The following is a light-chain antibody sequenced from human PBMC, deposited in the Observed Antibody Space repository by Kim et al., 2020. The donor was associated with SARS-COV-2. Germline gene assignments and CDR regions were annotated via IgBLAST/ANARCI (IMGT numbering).Light chain of an antibody. J-gene: IGKJ2*03. Sequence: VSPGERATLSCRASQSVSSNLAWYQQKPGQAPRLLIYGASTRATGIPARFSGSGSGTEFTLTISSLQSEDFAVYYCQQYNNWRYSFGQGTKLEI. V-gene: IGKV3-15*01. CDR3: QQYNNWRYS. CDR1: QSVSSN. CDR2: GAS.